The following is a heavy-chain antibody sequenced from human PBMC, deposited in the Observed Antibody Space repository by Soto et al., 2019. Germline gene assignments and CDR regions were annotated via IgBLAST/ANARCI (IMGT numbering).Heavy chain of an antibody. CDR3: ARVPGP. J-gene: IGHJ5*02. CDR2: IYHSGST. D-gene: IGHD3-10*01. CDR1: GGSISSGGYS. Sequence: QLQLQESGSGLVKPSQTLSLTCAVSGGSISSGGYSWSWIRQPPGKGLEWIGYIYHSGSTYYNPAPXRXXTIAVDRTNTQLPLKPTSVTAADPAVAYCARVPGPWGQGTLVTVSS. V-gene: IGHV4-30-2*01.